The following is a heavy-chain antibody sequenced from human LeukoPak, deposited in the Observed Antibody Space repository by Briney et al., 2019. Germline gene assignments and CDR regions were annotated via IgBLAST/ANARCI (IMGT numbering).Heavy chain of an antibody. Sequence: PSETLSLTCAVSGGSISSSNWWSWVRQPPGKGLEWIGEIYHSGSTNYNPPLKSRVTISVDKSKNQFSLKLSSVTAADTAVYYCAGGTAVGYSSWGPFFDYWGQGTLVTVSS. CDR3: AGGTAVGYSSWGPFFDY. V-gene: IGHV4-4*02. CDR1: GGSISSSNW. CDR2: IYHSGST. D-gene: IGHD6-6*01. J-gene: IGHJ4*02.